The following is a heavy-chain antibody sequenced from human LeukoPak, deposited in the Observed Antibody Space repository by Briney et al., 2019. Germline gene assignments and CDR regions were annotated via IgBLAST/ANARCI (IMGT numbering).Heavy chain of an antibody. CDR2: INPNSGGT. J-gene: IGHJ5*02. D-gene: IGHD1-26*01. CDR1: GYTFTGYY. CDR3: ARDDSGNYSSGWFDP. Sequence: ASVKVSCKASGYTFTGYYMHWVRQAPGQGLEWMGWINPNSGGTNYAQKFQGRVTMTRDTSISTAYMELSRLRSDDTAVYYCARDDSGNYSSGWFDPWGQGTLVTVSS. V-gene: IGHV1-2*02.